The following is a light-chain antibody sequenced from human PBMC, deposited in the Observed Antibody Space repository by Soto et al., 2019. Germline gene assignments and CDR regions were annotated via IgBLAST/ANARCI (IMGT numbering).Light chain of an antibody. CDR1: QGIGIY. V-gene: IGKV1-27*01. CDR2: AAS. J-gene: IGKJ1*01. CDR3: QKYNSAPRT. Sequence: DIQMTQSPSSLSASLGDRVTITCRASQGIGIYLAWYQQKPGKVPKLLIYAASTLQSGVPARFSGRGSETDFTLTISSLQPEDVANYYCQKYNSAPRTFGQGTRVEI.